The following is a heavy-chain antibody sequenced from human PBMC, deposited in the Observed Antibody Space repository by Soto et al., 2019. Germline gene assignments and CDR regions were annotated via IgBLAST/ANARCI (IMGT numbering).Heavy chain of an antibody. Sequence: ASVKVSCKASGYTFTSYGISWVRQAPGQGLEWMGWISAYNGNTNYAQKLQGRVTMTTDTSTSTAYMELRSLRSDDTAVYYCARVPYNWNLNWFDPWGQGTLVTVSS. D-gene: IGHD1-20*01. CDR1: GYTFTSYG. CDR2: ISAYNGNT. J-gene: IGHJ5*02. V-gene: IGHV1-18*01. CDR3: ARVPYNWNLNWFDP.